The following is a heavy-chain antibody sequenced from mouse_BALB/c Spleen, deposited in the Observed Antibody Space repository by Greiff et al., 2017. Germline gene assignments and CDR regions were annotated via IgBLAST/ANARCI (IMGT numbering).Heavy chain of an antibody. CDR1: GFNIKDTY. D-gene: IGHD2-4*01. CDR2: IDPANGNT. J-gene: IGHJ1*01. V-gene: IGHV14-3*02. CDR3: ARNYDYDGGWYFDG. Sequence: EVQVVESGAELVKPGASVKLSCTASGFNIKDTYMHWVKQRPEQGLEWIGRIDPANGNTKYDPKFQGKATITADTSSNTAYLQLSSLTSEDTAVYYCARNYDYDGGWYFDGWGAGTTVTVSS.